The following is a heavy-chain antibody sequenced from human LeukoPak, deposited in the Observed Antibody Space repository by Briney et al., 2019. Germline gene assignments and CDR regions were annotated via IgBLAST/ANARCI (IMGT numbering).Heavy chain of an antibody. Sequence: KASETLSLTCAAYGGSFSGYYWSWIRQPPGKGLEWIGEINHSGSTNYNPSLKSRVTISVDTSKNQFSLKLSSVTAADTAVYYCARGPAMVDYWGQGTLVTVSS. CDR2: INHSGST. V-gene: IGHV4-34*01. D-gene: IGHD5-18*01. CDR1: GGSFSGYY. CDR3: ARGPAMVDY. J-gene: IGHJ4*02.